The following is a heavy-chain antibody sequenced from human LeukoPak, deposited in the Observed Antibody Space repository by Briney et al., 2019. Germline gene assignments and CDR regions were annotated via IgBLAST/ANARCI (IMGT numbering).Heavy chain of an antibody. CDR1: GFTFADYA. V-gene: IGHV3-9*01. Sequence: GGSLRLSCAASGFTFADYAMHWVRQAPGKGLEWVSGISWNSYNIGYADSVKGRFTISRDNSKNTLYLQMNSLRAEDTAIYYCARDRRLASFDYGGQGTLVTVSS. D-gene: IGHD6-25*01. CDR3: ARDRRLASFDY. J-gene: IGHJ4*02. CDR2: ISWNSYNI.